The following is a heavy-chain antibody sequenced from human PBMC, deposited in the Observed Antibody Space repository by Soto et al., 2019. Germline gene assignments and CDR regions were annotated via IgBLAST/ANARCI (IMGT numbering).Heavy chain of an antibody. CDR1: GYTSTGYY. D-gene: IGHD5-12*01. CDR3: ARVGGYAKTELSFDY. CDR2: INPNSGGT. V-gene: IGHV1-2*02. J-gene: IGHJ4*02. Sequence: ASVKVSCKASGYTSTGYYMHWVRQAPGQGLEWMGWINPNSGGTNYAQKFQGRVTMTRDTSISTAYMELSRLRSDDTAVYYCARVGGYAKTELSFDYWGQGTLVTVSS.